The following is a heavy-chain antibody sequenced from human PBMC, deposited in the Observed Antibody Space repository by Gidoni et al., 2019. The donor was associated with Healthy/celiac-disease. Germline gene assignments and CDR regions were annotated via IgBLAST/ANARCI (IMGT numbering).Heavy chain of an antibody. D-gene: IGHD2-15*01. V-gene: IGHV3-21*01. CDR3: ARGGPGGDYGDY. CDR1: GFTFSSYS. CDR2: ISSSSSYI. J-gene: IGHJ4*02. Sequence: EVQLVESGGGLVKPGGSLRLSCAASGFTFSSYSMNWVRQAPGKGLEWVSSISSSSSYIYYAASVKGRFTISRDNAKNSLYLQMNSLRAEDTAVYYCARGGPGGDYGDYWGQGTLVTVSS.